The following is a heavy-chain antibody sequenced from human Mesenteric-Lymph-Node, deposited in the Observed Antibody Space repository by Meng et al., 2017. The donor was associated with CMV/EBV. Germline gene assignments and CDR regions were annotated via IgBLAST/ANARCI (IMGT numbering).Heavy chain of an antibody. D-gene: IGHD2-15*01. CDR1: RGNYY. CDR3: ASRSTSGYCSGGSCYTFDS. V-gene: IGHV4-31*01. CDR2: IYCSGST. J-gene: IGHJ4*02. Sequence: RGNYYWSWIRHHPGKGLEWIGYIYCSGSTYYNPSLKSPVTISVDTSKNQFSMKLSSLTAADTAVYYCASRSTSGYCSGGSCYTFDSWGQGTLVTVSS.